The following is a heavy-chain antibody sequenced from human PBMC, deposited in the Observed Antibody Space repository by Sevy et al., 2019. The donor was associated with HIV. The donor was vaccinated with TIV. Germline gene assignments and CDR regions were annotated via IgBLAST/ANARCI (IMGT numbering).Heavy chain of an antibody. J-gene: IGHJ6*02. D-gene: IGHD5-12*01. Sequence: ASVKVSCKASGGTFSSYAISWVRQAPGQGLEWMGGIIPIFGIANYAQKFQGRVTITADESTSTAYMELSSLRSEDTTVYYCARALSDIVATNNYYYYGMDVWGQGTTVTVSS. CDR3: ARALSDIVATNNYYYYGMDV. CDR1: GGTFSSYA. CDR2: IIPIFGIA. V-gene: IGHV1-69*13.